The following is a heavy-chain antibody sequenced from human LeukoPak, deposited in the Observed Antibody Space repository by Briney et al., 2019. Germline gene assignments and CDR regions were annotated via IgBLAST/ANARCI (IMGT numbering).Heavy chain of an antibody. Sequence: GESLRLSCAASGFNFSSYTMNWVRQAPGKGPEWVSSTCSTRTYICYADSVKGRFTISRDNAKNSVYLQMDSLRAEDTAVYYCARGFGGYCSSTSCLVTIDYWGQGIPVTVSS. V-gene: IGHV3-21*01. CDR3: ARGFGGYCSSTSCLVTIDY. CDR2: TCSTRTYI. J-gene: IGHJ4*02. CDR1: GFNFSSYT. D-gene: IGHD2-2*01.